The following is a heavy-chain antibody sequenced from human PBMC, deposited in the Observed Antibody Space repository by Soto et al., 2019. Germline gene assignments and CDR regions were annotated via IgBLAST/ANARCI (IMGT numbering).Heavy chain of an antibody. CDR3: ARVSASSGWPYYFDY. J-gene: IGHJ4*02. CDR1: GGSISSSNW. V-gene: IGHV4-4*02. Sequence: QVQLQESGPGLVKPSGTLSLTCAVSGGSISSSNWWSWVRQPPGKGLEWIGEIYHSGSTNYNPSLKGRVTISVDKSKNQFSLKLSSVTAADTAVYYCARVSASSGWPYYFDYWGQGTLVTVSS. D-gene: IGHD6-19*01. CDR2: IYHSGST.